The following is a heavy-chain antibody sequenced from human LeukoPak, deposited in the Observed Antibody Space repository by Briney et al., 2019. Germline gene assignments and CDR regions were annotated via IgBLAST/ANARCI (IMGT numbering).Heavy chain of an antibody. CDR1: GYSFTSNV. Sequence: ASVRVSCKASGYSFTSNVISWVRQAPGQGLEWMGWISAYNGNTNYAQKLQGRVTMTTDTSTSTAYMELSSLRSEDTAVYYCARVYSSGWLYYFDYWGQGTLVTVSS. CDR2: ISAYNGNT. D-gene: IGHD6-19*01. J-gene: IGHJ4*02. V-gene: IGHV1-18*01. CDR3: ARVYSSGWLYYFDY.